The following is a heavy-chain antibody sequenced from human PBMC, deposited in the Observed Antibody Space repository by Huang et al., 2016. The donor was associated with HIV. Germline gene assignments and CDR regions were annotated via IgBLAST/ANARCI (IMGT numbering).Heavy chain of an antibody. CDR1: GFTFSSYW. J-gene: IGHJ4*02. CDR2: IKQDGSEK. CDR3: ARGGTYSGWWQDY. D-gene: IGHD6-19*01. V-gene: IGHV3-7*01. Sequence: EVQLVESGGGLVQPGGSLRLSCVASGFTFSSYWKSWVRQAQGKGLEWVANIKQDGSEKYYVDAVKGRFTISRDNAKNSLYLQMNSLRAEDTAVYYCARGGTYSGWWQDYWGQGTLVTVSS.